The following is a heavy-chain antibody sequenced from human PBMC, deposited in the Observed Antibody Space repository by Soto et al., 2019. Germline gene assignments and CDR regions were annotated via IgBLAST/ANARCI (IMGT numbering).Heavy chain of an antibody. J-gene: IGHJ4*02. CDR3: GRDLRDWDSGSYSYDY. CDR2: IKQDGREQ. Sequence: EVQLVESGGGLVQPGGSLRLSCAASGFTFSSDWMSWFRQAPGKGLQWVANIKQDGREQNYVDSVKGRFTISRDNAKNSLYLQMNSLGAEDTAVYYCGRDLRDWDSGSYSYDYWGQGTLVTVSS. V-gene: IGHV3-7*04. CDR1: GFTFSSDW. D-gene: IGHD1-26*01.